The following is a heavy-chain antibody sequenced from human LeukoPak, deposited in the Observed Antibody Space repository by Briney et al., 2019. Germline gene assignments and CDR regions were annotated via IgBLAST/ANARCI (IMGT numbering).Heavy chain of an antibody. CDR1: GGSFSGYY. CDR2: INHSGST. Sequence: PSETLSLTCAVYGGSFSGYYWSWIRQPPGKGLERIGEINHSGSTNYNPSLKSRVTISVDTSKNQFSLKLSSVTAVDTAVYYCARGIVVVPAAIPGVWFDPCGQGTLVTVSS. V-gene: IGHV4-34*01. D-gene: IGHD2-2*02. J-gene: IGHJ5*02. CDR3: ARGIVVVPAAIPGVWFDP.